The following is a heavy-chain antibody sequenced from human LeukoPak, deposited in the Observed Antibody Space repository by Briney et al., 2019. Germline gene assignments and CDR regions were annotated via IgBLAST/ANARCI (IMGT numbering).Heavy chain of an antibody. CDR3: ASGSRSPYYFDY. CDR2: IKHDGST. CDR1: GGSFSGDF. J-gene: IGHJ4*02. Sequence: SETLSLTCAVYGGSFSGDFWSWIRQSPGKGLEWIGEIKHDGSTTYNPSLKSRVTMSVDTSKNQFSLKLTSVTAADTAVYYCASGSRSPYYFDYWGQGTLVTVSS. D-gene: IGHD3-10*01. V-gene: IGHV4-34*01.